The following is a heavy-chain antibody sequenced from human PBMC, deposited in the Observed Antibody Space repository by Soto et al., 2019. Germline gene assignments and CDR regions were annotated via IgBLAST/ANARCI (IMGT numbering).Heavy chain of an antibody. V-gene: IGHV3-21*01. D-gene: IGHD6-13*01. Sequence: EVQLVESGGGLVKPGGSLRLSCAASGFTFSSYSMNWVRQAPGKGLEWVSSISSSSSYIYYADSVKGRFTISRDNAKNSLYLQMNSLRAEDTAVYYCARDPGIAAAGTMDWFDPWGQGTLVTVSS. J-gene: IGHJ5*02. CDR3: ARDPGIAAAGTMDWFDP. CDR1: GFTFSSYS. CDR2: ISSSSSYI.